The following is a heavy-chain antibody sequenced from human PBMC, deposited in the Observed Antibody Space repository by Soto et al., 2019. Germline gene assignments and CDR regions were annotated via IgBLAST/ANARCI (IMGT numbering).Heavy chain of an antibody. V-gene: IGHV3-30*18. CDR3: AKDQGVVGYSYGYNIDYYYYGMDV. CDR2: ISYDGSNK. J-gene: IGHJ6*02. Sequence: GGSLRLSCAASGFTFSSYGMHWVRQAPGKGLEWVAVISYDGSNKYYADSVKGRFTISRDNSKNTLYLQMNSLRAEDTAVYYCAKDQGVVGYSYGYNIDYYYYGMDVWGQGTTVTVSS. CDR1: GFTFSSYG. D-gene: IGHD5-18*01.